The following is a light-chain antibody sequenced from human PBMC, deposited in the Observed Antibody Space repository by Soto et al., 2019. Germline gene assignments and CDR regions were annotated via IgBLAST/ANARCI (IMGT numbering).Light chain of an antibody. Sequence: VIAQCAVTLSLSPSALAALSCGASHRVSSYLAWYQQKPGQAPKLLIFATSSRASGIPARFSGSGSGTEFTLTISSLQSEDFAVYYCQQYNSWPLTFGGGTKVDIK. V-gene: IGKV3-15*01. CDR3: QQYNSWPLT. J-gene: IGKJ4*02. CDR2: ATS. CDR1: HRVSSY.